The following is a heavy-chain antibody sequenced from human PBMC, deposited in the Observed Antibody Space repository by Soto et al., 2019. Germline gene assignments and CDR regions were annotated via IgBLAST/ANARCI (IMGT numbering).Heavy chain of an antibody. CDR3: AREIIPLTTDWYFDL. CDR2: IYESGST. CDR1: GGSMSGHMSY. D-gene: IGHD4-17*01. Sequence: QVQLQESGPGLVKPSETLSLTCTVSGGSMSGHMSYWSWIRQPPGKGLEWIGYIYESGSTYYNPSLKSRVTITVDTSKKQFSLRLNSVTAADTAVYYCAREIIPLTTDWYFDLWGRGTLVTVS. J-gene: IGHJ2*01. V-gene: IGHV4-30-4*01.